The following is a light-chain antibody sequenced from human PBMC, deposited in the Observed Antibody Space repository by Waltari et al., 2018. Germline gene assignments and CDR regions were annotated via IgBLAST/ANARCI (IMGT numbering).Light chain of an antibody. CDR1: QSISSY. CDR3: QHFNSYPFT. CDR2: KAS. V-gene: IGKV1-5*03. J-gene: IGKJ2*01. Sequence: DIQMTQSPSTLSASVGERVTITCRASQSISSYLAWYQQKSGKAPKLLIFKASSLESEVPSRFSGSGSGTEFALTDSSLQPDDFATYFCQHFNSYPFTFGQGTKLEIK.